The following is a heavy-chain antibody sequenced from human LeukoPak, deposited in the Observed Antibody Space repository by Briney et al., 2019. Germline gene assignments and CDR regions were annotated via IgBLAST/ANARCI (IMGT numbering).Heavy chain of an antibody. CDR3: VKDGYSGYIYYFDY. CDR2: ISSNGGST. CDR1: GFTFSSYA. V-gene: IGHV3-64D*06. Sequence: PGVSLRLSCSAPGFTFSSYAMHWVRQAPGKGLEYVSAISSNGGSTYYADSVKGRFTISRDNSKNTLYLQMSSLRAEDTAVYYCVKDGYSGYIYYFDYWGQGTLVTVSS. J-gene: IGHJ4*02. D-gene: IGHD5-12*01.